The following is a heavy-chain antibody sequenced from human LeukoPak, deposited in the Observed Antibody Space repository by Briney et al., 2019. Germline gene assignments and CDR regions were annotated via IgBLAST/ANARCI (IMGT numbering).Heavy chain of an antibody. Sequence: GGSLRLSCAASGFTFSSYAMNWVRQAPGKGLEWVSDISGSGAGTYYADAVKGRFTISRDNSKNTLYLQMSSLRAEDTAVYYCAKAFLYYYDDNWGQGTLVTVSS. J-gene: IGHJ4*02. CDR3: AKAFLYYYDDN. CDR1: GFTFSSYA. D-gene: IGHD3-22*01. CDR2: ISGSGAGT. V-gene: IGHV3-23*01.